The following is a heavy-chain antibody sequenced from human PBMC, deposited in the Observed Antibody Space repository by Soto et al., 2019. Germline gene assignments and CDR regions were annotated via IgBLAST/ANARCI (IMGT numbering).Heavy chain of an antibody. Sequence: SVKVSCKALGNTFTYRYLHWVLQSPGQTLEWMGWITPFSGDVHYAQKFQERVTITRDRSINTAYMQMSSLRSEDTAMYFCAGWVAGSGRLTSKLPDHRGQAILGSVS. CDR2: ITPFSGDV. CDR1: GNTFTYRY. D-gene: IGHD2-15*01. V-gene: IGHV1-45*02. J-gene: IGHJ4*02. CDR3: AGWVAGSGRLTSKLPDH.